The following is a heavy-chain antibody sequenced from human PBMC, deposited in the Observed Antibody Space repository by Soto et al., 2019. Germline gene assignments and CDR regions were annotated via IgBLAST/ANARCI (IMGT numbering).Heavy chain of an antibody. D-gene: IGHD3-10*01. V-gene: IGHV3-13*01. Sequence: EVQLVESGGGLVQPGGSLRLSCAAFGFTYNSYDMHWVRQVSGKGLEWVSSMGGAGAREYADSVKGRFIIFRDNAKNSLYLQMDSLRAGDTAVYYSTRAAFGDGMDLWGQGTPVTVSS. CDR2: MGGAGAR. CDR3: TRAAFGDGMDL. J-gene: IGHJ6*02. CDR1: GFTYNSYD.